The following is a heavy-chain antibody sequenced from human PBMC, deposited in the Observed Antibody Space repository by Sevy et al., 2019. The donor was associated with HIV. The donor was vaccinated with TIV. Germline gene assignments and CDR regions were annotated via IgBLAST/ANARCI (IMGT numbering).Heavy chain of an antibody. D-gene: IGHD3-10*01. CDR1: GFTFSIYA. J-gene: IGHJ4*02. CDR3: AKDRVSGSYYTGDFDY. V-gene: IGHV3-23*01. Sequence: GGSLRLTCAASGFTFSIYAMTWVRQAPGKGLEWVSVISISGADTYYADSVKGRFTISRDNSKNTLYLQMNSLRAEDTAVYYCAKDRVSGSYYTGDFDYWVQGTLVTVSS. CDR2: ISISGADT.